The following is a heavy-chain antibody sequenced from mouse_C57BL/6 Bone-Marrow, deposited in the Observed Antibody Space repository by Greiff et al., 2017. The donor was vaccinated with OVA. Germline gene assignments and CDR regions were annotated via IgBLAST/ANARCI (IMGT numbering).Heavy chain of an antibody. Sequence: QVQLQQPGTELVKPGASVKLSCKASGYTFPSYWMHWVKQRPGQGLEWIGNINPSNGGTNYNEKFKSKATLTVDKSSSTAYMQLSSLTSEDSAVDDCARRGQVWLRSEWFAYWGQGTLVTVSA. J-gene: IGHJ3*01. D-gene: IGHD3-1*01. CDR2: INPSNGGT. V-gene: IGHV1-53*01. CDR3: ARRGQVWLRSEWFAY. CDR1: GYTFPSYW.